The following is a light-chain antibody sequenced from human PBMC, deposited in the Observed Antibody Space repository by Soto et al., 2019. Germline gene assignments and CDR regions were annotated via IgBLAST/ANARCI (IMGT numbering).Light chain of an antibody. Sequence: QSALTQPPSVSGSPGQSITISCTGTSSDVGSYNLVSWYQQHPGKAPKPMIYEGSKQPSGGSNRFSGSKSGNTASLIISGLQAEDEADYYCCSYAGSSTYVFGSGTKLTVL. CDR2: EGS. V-gene: IGLV2-23*01. CDR3: CSYAGSSTYV. J-gene: IGLJ1*01. CDR1: SSDVGSYNL.